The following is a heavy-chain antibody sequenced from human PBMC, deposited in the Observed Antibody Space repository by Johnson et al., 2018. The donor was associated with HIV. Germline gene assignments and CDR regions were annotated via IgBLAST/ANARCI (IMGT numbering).Heavy chain of an antibody. CDR1: GFTFRNYG. CDR3: VKDQTWGKEEGAYDI. CDR2: IRYDGSNK. V-gene: IGHV3-30*02. J-gene: IGHJ3*02. Sequence: QVQLVESGGGLVQPGRSLRLSCAASGFTFRNYGIHWVRQAPGNGLEWAAFIRYDGSNKFFADSVKGRFTISRDNSKNTLYLQMNSLRAEDTAVYYCVKDQTWGKEEGAYDIWGQGTMVTVSS. D-gene: IGHD7-27*01.